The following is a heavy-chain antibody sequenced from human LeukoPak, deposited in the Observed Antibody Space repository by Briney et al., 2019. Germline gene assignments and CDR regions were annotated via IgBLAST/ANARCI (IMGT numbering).Heavy chain of an antibody. CDR3: ATVGPGPSGAVASIDY. CDR2: FGPEDGET. D-gene: IGHD2-15*01. V-gene: IGHV1-24*01. Sequence: GASVKVSCKVSGYTLTELSMHWVRQAPGKGLERMGGFGPEDGETIYAQQFQGRVTMTEDTSKDTDYMELSGLRSEDTAVYYCATVGPGPSGAVASIDYWGQGTLVTVSS. CDR1: GYTLTELS. J-gene: IGHJ4*02.